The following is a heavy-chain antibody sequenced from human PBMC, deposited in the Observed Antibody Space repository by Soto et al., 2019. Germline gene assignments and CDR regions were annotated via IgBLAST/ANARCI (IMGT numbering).Heavy chain of an antibody. Sequence: SATLSLTCTVSGGSISSGDYYWSWIRQPPGKGLEWIGYIYYSGSTYYNPSLKSRVTISVDTSKNQFSLKLSSVTAADTAVYYCARALEVVTPYYYYGMDVWGQGTTVTVSS. CDR2: IYYSGST. V-gene: IGHV4-30-4*01. CDR3: ARALEVVTPYYYYGMDV. D-gene: IGHD2-21*02. J-gene: IGHJ6*02. CDR1: GGSISSGDYY.